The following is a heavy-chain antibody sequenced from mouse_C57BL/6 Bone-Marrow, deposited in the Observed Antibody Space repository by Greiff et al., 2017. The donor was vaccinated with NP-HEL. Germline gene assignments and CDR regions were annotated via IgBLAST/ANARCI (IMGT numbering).Heavy chain of an antibody. CDR2: IYPGGGYS. Sequence: QVQLQQSGAELVRPGTSVKMSCKASGYTFTNYWIGWAKQRPGHGLEWIGDIYPGGGYSNYNEKFKGKATLTADKSSSTAYMQFSSLTSEDSAIYYCARKDGIRGYFDVWGTGTTVTVSS. V-gene: IGHV1-63*01. CDR3: ARKDGIRGYFDV. J-gene: IGHJ1*03. CDR1: GYTFTNYW. D-gene: IGHD1-1*01.